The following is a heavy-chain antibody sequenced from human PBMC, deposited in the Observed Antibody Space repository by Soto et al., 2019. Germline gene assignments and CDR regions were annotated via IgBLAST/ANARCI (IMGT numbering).Heavy chain of an antibody. CDR1: GFTFSSYG. Sequence: LRLSCAASGFTFSSYGMDWVRQAPGKGLEWVAVISYDGSNKYYADSVKGRFTISRDNSKNTLYLQMNSLRAEDTAVYYCAKDGLLVYYYDSSGYFDYWGQGTLVTVSS. D-gene: IGHD3-22*01. CDR2: ISYDGSNK. V-gene: IGHV3-30*18. CDR3: AKDGLLVYYYDSSGYFDY. J-gene: IGHJ4*02.